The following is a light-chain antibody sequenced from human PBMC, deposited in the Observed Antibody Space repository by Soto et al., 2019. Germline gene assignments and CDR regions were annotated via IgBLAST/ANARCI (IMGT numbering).Light chain of an antibody. CDR3: RQYGTSSWT. Sequence: EIVLTQSPGTLSLSPGERATLSCRASQSFSRSYLAWYQQKPGQAPGLLISGASTRATGIPDRFSGSESGTDFTLTISRLEPEDFAVYYCRQYGTSSWTFGQGTKVEIK. CDR2: GAS. J-gene: IGKJ1*01. CDR1: QSFSRSY. V-gene: IGKV3-20*01.